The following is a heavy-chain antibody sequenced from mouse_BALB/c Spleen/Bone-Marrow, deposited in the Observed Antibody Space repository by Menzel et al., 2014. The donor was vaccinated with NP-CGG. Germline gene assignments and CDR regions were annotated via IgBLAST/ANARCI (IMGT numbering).Heavy chain of an antibody. V-gene: IGHV1-80*01. D-gene: IGHD1-1*01. CDR3: ASRGDYSYAMDY. CDR2: IYPGDTDI. J-gene: IGHJ4*01. CDR1: GYAFSNYW. Sequence: VKLVESGAELVRPGSSVKISCKASGYAFSNYWMNRVKQRPGQGLEWIGQIYPGDTDIHYNGKFKGKATLTADKSSSTAYMQLSSLTSEDSAVYFCASRGDYSYAMDYWGQGTSVTVSS.